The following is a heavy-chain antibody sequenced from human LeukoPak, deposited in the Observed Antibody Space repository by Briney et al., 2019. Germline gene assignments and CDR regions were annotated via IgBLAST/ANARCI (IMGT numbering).Heavy chain of an antibody. CDR3: ARGRRGSYFQDY. Sequence: SETLSLTCTVSGGSLSSSSYSWGWIRQPPGKGLEWIGSIYYSGSTYYDPSLKSRVTISIDPAKNQFSLKLSSVTAADTALYYCARGRRGSYFQDYWGQGTLVTVSS. J-gene: IGHJ4*02. V-gene: IGHV4-39*07. CDR2: IYYSGST. D-gene: IGHD1-26*01. CDR1: GGSLSSSSYS.